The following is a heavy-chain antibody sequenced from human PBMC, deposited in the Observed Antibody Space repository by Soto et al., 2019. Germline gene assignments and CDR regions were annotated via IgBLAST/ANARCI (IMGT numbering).Heavy chain of an antibody. CDR2: IYYSGST. J-gene: IGHJ4*02. V-gene: IGHV4-39*01. Sequence: QLQLQESGPGLVKPSETLSLTCTVSGGSISSSSYYWGWIRQPPGKGLEWIGSIYYSGSTYYNPSLKSRVTISVDTSKNQFSLKLSSVTAADTAVYYCARQEWLVPIDYWGQGTLVTVSS. D-gene: IGHD6-19*01. CDR3: ARQEWLVPIDY. CDR1: GGSISSSSYY.